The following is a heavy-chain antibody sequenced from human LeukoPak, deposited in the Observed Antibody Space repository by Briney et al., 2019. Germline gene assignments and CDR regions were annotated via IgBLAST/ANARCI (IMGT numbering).Heavy chain of an antibody. CDR2: IYTSGNT. D-gene: IGHD7-27*01. CDR3: ARERAGDSFDI. J-gene: IGHJ3*02. CDR1: GDSISSGNYY. V-gene: IGHV4-61*02. Sequence: SETLSLTCTVSGDSISSGNYYWTWIRQPAGKGLEWIGRIYTSGNTNCNPSLKIQGPISMERSQNEFSLNLNSVSAPGTADYYCARERAGDSFDIWGQATMVTVSA.